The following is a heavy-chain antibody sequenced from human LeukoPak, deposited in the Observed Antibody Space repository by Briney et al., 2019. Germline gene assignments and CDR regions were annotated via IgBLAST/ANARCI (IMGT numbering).Heavy chain of an antibody. D-gene: IGHD6-19*01. J-gene: IGHJ3*02. CDR3: AKARSGWGGFDAFDI. CDR2: ISWNSGSI. V-gene: IGHV3-9*01. CDR1: GFTFDDYA. Sequence: GRSLRLSCAASGFTFDDYAMHWVRHAPGKGLEWVSGISWNSGSIGYADSVKGRFTISRDNAKNSLYLQMNSLRAEDTALYYCAKARSGWGGFDAFDIWGQGTMVTVSS.